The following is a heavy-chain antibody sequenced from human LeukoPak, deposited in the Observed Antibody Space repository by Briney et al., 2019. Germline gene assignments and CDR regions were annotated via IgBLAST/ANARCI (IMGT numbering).Heavy chain of an antibody. J-gene: IGHJ4*02. CDR2: LRGNGDT. D-gene: IGHD3-16*01. CDR1: GFTFSSYA. CDR3: AKASWVSSADAVL. Sequence: GGSLRLSCAASGFTFSSYAMSGVREAPARGLEGGSSLRGNGDTFYADSVKGRFTLSRDESRNTVYLRLNNLRVEDTAVYYCAKASWVSSADAVLWGQGTVVTVSS. V-gene: IGHV3-23*01.